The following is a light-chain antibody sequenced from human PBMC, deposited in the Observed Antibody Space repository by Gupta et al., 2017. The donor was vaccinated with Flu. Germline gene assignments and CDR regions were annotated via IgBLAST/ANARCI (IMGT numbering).Light chain of an antibody. CDR2: EVS. CDR3: SSYTSSSTLV. CDR1: SSDVGGYNY. Sequence: QSALTQPASVSGSPGQSSTIVCTGTSSDVGGYNYVSWYQQHPGKAPKLMIYEVSNRPSGVSNRFSGSKSGNTASLTISGLQAEDEADYYCSSYTSSSTLVFGGGTKLTVL. V-gene: IGLV2-14*01. J-gene: IGLJ2*01.